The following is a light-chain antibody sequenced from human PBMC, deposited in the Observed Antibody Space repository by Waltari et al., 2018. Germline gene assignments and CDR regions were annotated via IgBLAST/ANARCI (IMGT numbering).Light chain of an antibody. CDR3: QQCYTFPYT. CDR1: QGVLSSSNDKND. Sequence: DIVLTQSPDSLAVSLGERATINCKSSQGVLSSSNDKNDLGWYQQRPGKPPKLLITWASSRESGVPDRFSGSWSGTYFTLTISSLQAEDVAVYFCQQCYTFPYTFGQGTKLEIK. J-gene: IGKJ2*01. CDR2: WAS. V-gene: IGKV4-1*01.